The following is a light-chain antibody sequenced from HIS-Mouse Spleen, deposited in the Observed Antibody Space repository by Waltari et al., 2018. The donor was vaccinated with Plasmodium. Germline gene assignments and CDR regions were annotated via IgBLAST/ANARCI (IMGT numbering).Light chain of an antibody. CDR3: QQYNNWSFT. CDR2: GAS. V-gene: IGKV3-15*01. CDR1: QSVSSN. J-gene: IGKJ3*01. Sequence: DIVMTQSPATLSVYPGERANLSCRASQSVSSNLAWYQQKPGQAPRLLIYGASTRATGIPARFSGSGSGTEFTLTISSLQSEDFAVYYCQQYNNWSFTFGPGTKVDIK.